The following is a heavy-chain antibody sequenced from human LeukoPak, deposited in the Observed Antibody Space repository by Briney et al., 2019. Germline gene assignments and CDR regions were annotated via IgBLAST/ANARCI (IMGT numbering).Heavy chain of an antibody. CDR1: GFTFSSYA. CDR3: ARQTGSGLFILP. CDR2: ISDEGSNK. Sequence: PGRSLRLSCAASGFTFSSYAMHWVRQAPGKGLGWVAVISDEGSNKYYADSVKGRFPTSRDNSKNTLSLQMNSLRAEDTAVYYCARQTGSGLFILPGGQGTLVTVSS. V-gene: IGHV3-30*04. J-gene: IGHJ4*02. D-gene: IGHD3/OR15-3a*01.